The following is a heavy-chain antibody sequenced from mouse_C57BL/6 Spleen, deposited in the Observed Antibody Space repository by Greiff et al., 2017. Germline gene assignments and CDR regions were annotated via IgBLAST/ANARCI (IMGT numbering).Heavy chain of an antibody. D-gene: IGHD2-5*01. CDR1: GYTFTSYW. V-gene: IGHV1-5*01. CDR3: TTYSNYVGYYFDY. J-gene: IGHJ2*01. Sequence: VQLQQSGTVLARPGASVKMSCKTSGYTFTSYWMHWVKQRPGQGLEWIGAIYPGNSDTSYNQKFKGKAKLTAVTSASTAYMELSSLTNEDSAVYYCTTYSNYVGYYFDYWGQGTTLTVSS. CDR2: IYPGNSDT.